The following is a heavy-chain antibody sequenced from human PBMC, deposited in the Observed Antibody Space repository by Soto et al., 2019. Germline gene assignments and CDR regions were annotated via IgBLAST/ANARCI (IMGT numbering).Heavy chain of an antibody. V-gene: IGHV1-46*01. J-gene: IGHJ6*02. Sequence: ASVKVSCKASGYTFTSYYMHWVRQAPGQGLEWMGVINPSGGSTDYAQKSQGRITMTRDTSTSTVYMELSSLRSEDTAVYYCARDRGRAAAGAYHYYGMDLWGQGTTVTVSS. CDR1: GYTFTSYY. CDR2: INPSGGST. D-gene: IGHD6-13*01. CDR3: ARDRGRAAAGAYHYYGMDL.